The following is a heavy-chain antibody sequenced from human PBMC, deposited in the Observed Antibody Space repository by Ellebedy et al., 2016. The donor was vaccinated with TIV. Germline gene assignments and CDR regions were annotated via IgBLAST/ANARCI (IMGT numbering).Heavy chain of an antibody. V-gene: IGHV1-46*01. CDR2: INPSGGST. CDR1: GYTFTSYY. CDR3: ARGGSGTDWYFDL. Sequence: AASVKVSCKASGYTFTSYYMHWVRQAPGQGLEWMGIINPSGGSTSNAQKIQGRVTMTRDTPTSTVYMELTSLRSEDTAVYYCARGGSGTDWYFDLWGRGTLVTVSS. J-gene: IGHJ2*01. D-gene: IGHD6-13*01.